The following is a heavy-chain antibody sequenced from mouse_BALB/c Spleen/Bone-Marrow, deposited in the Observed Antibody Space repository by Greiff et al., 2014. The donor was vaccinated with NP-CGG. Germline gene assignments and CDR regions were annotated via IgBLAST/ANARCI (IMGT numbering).Heavy chain of an antibody. CDR1: GFSLTNYG. CDR3: ARITAATGAMDY. CDR2: IWADGST. V-gene: IGHV2-9*02. J-gene: IGHJ4*01. D-gene: IGHD1-2*01. Sequence: VMLVESGLGLVAPSQSLSITCTVSGFSLTNYGVHWVRQPPGKGLGWLGVIWADGSTNYNSALMSRLSISKDNSKSQVFFKMNSLQTDDTAMYYCARITAATGAMDYWGQGTSVTVSS.